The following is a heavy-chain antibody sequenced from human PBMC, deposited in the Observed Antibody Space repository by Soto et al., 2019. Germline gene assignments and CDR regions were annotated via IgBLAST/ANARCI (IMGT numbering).Heavy chain of an antibody. CDR2: IYYSGST. D-gene: IGHD3-22*01. V-gene: IGHV4-30-4*01. Sequence: SETLSLTCTVSGGSISRGDYYWSWIRQPPGKGLEWIGYIYYSGSTYYNPSLKSRVTISVDTSKNQFSLKLSSVTAAATAVYYCARGDDYDSSGYYYAHYYYGMDVWGQGTTVTVSS. CDR1: GGSISRGDYY. J-gene: IGHJ6*02. CDR3: ARGDDYDSSGYYYAHYYYGMDV.